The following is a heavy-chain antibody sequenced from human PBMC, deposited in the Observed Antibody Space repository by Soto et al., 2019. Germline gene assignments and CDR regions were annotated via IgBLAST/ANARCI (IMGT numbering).Heavy chain of an antibody. CDR3: VRDSGAKLSSS. V-gene: IGHV1-69*13. J-gene: IGHJ4*02. CDR2: IVPIYRTA. D-gene: IGHD6-13*01. Sequence: SVKVSCKASGGTFSSYRINWVRQAPGQGLEWVGGIVPIYRTADYAQKFQGRVTITADESARTSYMELRSLKSQDTAVYYCVRDSGAKLSSSWGKGTLVTVSS. CDR1: GGTFSSYR.